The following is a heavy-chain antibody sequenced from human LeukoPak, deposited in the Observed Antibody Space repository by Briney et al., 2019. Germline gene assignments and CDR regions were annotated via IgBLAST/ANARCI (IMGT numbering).Heavy chain of an antibody. CDR2: MNPNSGNT. CDR3: ARGDRGYYYYGMDV. Sequence: ASVKVSCKASGYTFTSYDINWVRQATGLGLEWMGWMNPNSGNTGYAQQFQGRVTMTRNTSTSTAYMELSSLRSEDTAMYYCARGDRGYYYYGMDVWGQGTTVTVSS. J-gene: IGHJ6*02. V-gene: IGHV1-8*01. CDR1: GYTFTSYD.